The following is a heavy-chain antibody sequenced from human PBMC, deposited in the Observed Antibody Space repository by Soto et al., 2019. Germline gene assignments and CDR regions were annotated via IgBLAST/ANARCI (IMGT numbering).Heavy chain of an antibody. CDR1: GGSISSYY. D-gene: IGHD5-12*01. Sequence: QVQLQESGPGLVKPSETLSLTCTVSGGSISSYYWSWIRQPPGKGLEWIGYIYYSGSTNYNPPLRVRVPMSVDTSKNQFSLKLSSVTAADTAVYYCAGGRGMATMHFDYWGQGTLVTVSS. CDR2: IYYSGST. CDR3: AGGRGMATMHFDY. J-gene: IGHJ4*02. V-gene: IGHV4-59*01.